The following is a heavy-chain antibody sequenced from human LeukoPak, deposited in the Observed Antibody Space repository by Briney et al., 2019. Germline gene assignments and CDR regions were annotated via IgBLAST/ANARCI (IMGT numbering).Heavy chain of an antibody. Sequence: VASVKVSCKASGGTFSSYAISWVRQAPGQGLEWMGGIIPIFGTANYAQKFQGRVTITADESTSTAYMELSSLRSEDTAVYYCARFARGYEPDYWGQGTLVTVSS. CDR1: GGTFSSYA. V-gene: IGHV1-69*01. J-gene: IGHJ4*02. CDR3: ARFARGYEPDY. CDR2: IIPIFGTA. D-gene: IGHD5-12*01.